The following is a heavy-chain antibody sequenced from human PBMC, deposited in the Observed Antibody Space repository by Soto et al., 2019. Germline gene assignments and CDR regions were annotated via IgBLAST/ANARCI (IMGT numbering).Heavy chain of an antibody. CDR1: GGTFSSYA. CDR3: ARRTVTQYYYYGMDV. J-gene: IGHJ6*02. D-gene: IGHD4-4*01. CDR2: IIPIFGTA. Sequence: SVKVSCKASGGTFSSYAISWVRQAPGQGLEWMGGIIPIFGTANYAQRFQGRVTITADESTSTAYMELSSLRSEDTAVYYCARRTVTQYYYYGMDVWGQGTTVTVSS. V-gene: IGHV1-69*13.